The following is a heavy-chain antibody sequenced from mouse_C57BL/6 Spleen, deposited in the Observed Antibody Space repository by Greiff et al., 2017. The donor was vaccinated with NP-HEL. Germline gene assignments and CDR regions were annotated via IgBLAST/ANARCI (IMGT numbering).Heavy chain of an antibody. CDR1: GYTFTSYW. J-gene: IGHJ3*01. Sequence: QVQLQQPGTELVKPGASVKLSCKASGYTFTSYWMHWVKQRPGQGLEWIGNINPSNGGTNYNEKFKSKATLTVDKPSSTAYMQLSSLTSEDSAVYYCARIRMIMGAFAYWGQGTLVTVSA. V-gene: IGHV1-53*01. CDR2: INPSNGGT. CDR3: ARIRMIMGAFAY. D-gene: IGHD2-4*01.